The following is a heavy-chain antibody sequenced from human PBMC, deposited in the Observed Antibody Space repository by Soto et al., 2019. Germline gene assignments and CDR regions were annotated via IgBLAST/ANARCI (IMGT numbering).Heavy chain of an antibody. CDR3: ARDGDSSGHYSQFDY. Sequence: QVQVEESGGGVVQAGRSLRLSCAASGFTFSSYGMHWVRQAPGKGLEWVAVMWSDGSNKYYADSVKGRFTISIDNSKNTLDQQMNSLRAEDTAVYYCARDGDSSGHYSQFDYWGQGTLVTVPS. V-gene: IGHV3-33*01. CDR1: GFTFSSYG. J-gene: IGHJ4*02. D-gene: IGHD3-22*01. CDR2: MWSDGSNK.